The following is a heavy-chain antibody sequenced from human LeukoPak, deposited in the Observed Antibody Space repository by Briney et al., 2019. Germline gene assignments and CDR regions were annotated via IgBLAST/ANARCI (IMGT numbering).Heavy chain of an antibody. CDR1: GFTFSSYA. Sequence: PGGSLRLSCAASGFTFSSYAMSWVRQAPGKGLEWVSAISGSGGSTYYADSVKGRFTISRDNSKNTLYVQMNSLRAEDTAVYYCATLRDTAMVFYIWGQGTMVTVSS. D-gene: IGHD5-18*01. V-gene: IGHV3-23*01. CDR2: ISGSGGST. CDR3: ATLRDTAMVFYI. J-gene: IGHJ3*02.